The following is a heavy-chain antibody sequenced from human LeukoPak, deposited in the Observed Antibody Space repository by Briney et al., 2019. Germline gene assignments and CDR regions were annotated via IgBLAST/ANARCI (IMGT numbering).Heavy chain of an antibody. V-gene: IGHV1-2*06. Sequence: GASVKVSCKASGYTFTGYYMHWVRQAPGQGLEWMGRINLNSGGTNYAQKFQGRVTMTRDTSISTAYMELSRLRSDDTAVYYCASFPYGSARRYFDYWGQGTLVTVSS. J-gene: IGHJ4*02. D-gene: IGHD3-10*01. CDR1: GYTFTGYY. CDR3: ASFPYGSARRYFDY. CDR2: INLNSGGT.